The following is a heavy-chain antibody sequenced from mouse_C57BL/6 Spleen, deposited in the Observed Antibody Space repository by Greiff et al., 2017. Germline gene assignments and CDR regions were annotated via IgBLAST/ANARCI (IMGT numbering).Heavy chain of an antibody. D-gene: IGHD4-1*01. V-gene: IGHV1-62-2*01. CDR2: VYPGSGSI. CDR1: GYTFTEYT. J-gene: IGHJ3*01. CDR3: ARQELGGFAY. Sequence: QVHVKQSGAELVKPGASVKLSCKASGYTFTEYTIHWVKQRSGQGLEWIGWVYPGSGSIKYNEKFKDKATLTADKSYSTVYMELSSLTSEDSAVYFCARQELGGFAYWGQGTLVTVSA.